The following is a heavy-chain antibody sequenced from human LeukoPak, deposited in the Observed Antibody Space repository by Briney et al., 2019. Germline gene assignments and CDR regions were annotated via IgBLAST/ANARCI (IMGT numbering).Heavy chain of an antibody. CDR3: ARDVIVTTDYYYYMDV. V-gene: IGHV3-7*01. J-gene: IGHJ6*03. CDR1: GFTFSSYW. D-gene: IGHD4-11*01. CDR2: IKQDGSEK. Sequence: PGGSLRLSCAASGFTFSSYWMSWVRQAPGKGLEWVANIKQDGSEKYYVDSVKGRFTISRDNTKNSLYLQMNSLRAEDTAVYYWARDVIVTTDYYYYMDVWGKGTTVTISS.